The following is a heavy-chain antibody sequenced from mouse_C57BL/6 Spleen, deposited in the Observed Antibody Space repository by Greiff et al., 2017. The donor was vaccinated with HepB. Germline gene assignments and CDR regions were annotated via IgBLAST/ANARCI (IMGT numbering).Heavy chain of an antibody. D-gene: IGHD3-2*02. CDR1: GYTFTSYW. Sequence: VQLQQPGAELVRPGSSVKLSCKASGYTFTSYWMHWVKQRPIQGLEWIGNIDPSDSETHYNQKFKDKATLTVDKSSSTAYMQLSSLTSEDSAVYCCARQLRANYFDYWGQGTTRTVSS. J-gene: IGHJ2*01. V-gene: IGHV1-52*01. CDR3: ARQLRANYFDY. CDR2: IDPSDSET.